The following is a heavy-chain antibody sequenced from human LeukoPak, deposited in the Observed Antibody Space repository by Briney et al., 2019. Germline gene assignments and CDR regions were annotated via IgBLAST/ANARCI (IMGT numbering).Heavy chain of an antibody. CDR2: IKQDGSEK. CDR3: AKIGGNHYDFWSGFPVDAFDI. D-gene: IGHD3-3*01. CDR1: GFTFSSYS. V-gene: IGHV3-7*01. J-gene: IGHJ3*02. Sequence: PGGSLRLSCAASGFTFSSYSMNWVRQAPGKGLEWVANIKQDGSEKYYVDSVKGRFTISRDNAKSSLYLQMNSLRAEDTAVYFCAKIGGNHYDFWSGFPVDAFDIWGQGTMVTVSS.